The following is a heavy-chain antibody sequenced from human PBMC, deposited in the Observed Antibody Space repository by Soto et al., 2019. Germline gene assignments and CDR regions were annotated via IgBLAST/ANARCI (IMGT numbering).Heavy chain of an antibody. CDR3: ARTPDYGDSVYWYFDL. D-gene: IGHD4-17*01. CDR2: IIPILDIP. V-gene: IGHV1-69*02. Sequence: QVQLVQSGAEVKKPGSSVKVSCKASGGTFSSYAINWVRQAPGQGLEWMGRIIPILDIPNYAQEFQGRVTITVDKSTSTAYMELSSLRSEDTAVYYCARTPDYGDSVYWYFDLWGRGTLVTVSS. CDR1: GGTFSSYA. J-gene: IGHJ2*01.